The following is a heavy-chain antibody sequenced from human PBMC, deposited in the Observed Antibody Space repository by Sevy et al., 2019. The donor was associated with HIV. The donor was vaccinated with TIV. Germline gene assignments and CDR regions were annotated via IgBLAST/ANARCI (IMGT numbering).Heavy chain of an antibody. Sequence: SETLSLTCTVSDVSISTHSSSWIRQPPGKGLEYIGYIYYNGNANYNPSFQSRVTISGDTSMNQLSLKLTSVTAADTAVYYCARDMDNFYGMDVWGQGTTVTVSS. V-gene: IGHV4-59*11. CDR1: DVSISTHS. CDR3: ARDMDNFYGMDV. J-gene: IGHJ6*02. CDR2: IYYNGNA. D-gene: IGHD3-10*01.